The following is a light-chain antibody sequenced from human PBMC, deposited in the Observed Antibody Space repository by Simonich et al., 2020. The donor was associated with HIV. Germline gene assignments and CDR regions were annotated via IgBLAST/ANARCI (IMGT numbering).Light chain of an antibody. J-gene: IGKJ1*01. V-gene: IGKV4-1*01. CDR1: QSVLYSSNNKNY. CDR3: QQYYSSPRT. CDR2: WAS. Sequence: DIVMTQSPDSLAVSLGERATINCKSSQSVLYSSNNKNYLAWYQQKTGQPPKLLIYWASTRKSGVPARFSGSGSGTDFTLTISSLQAEDVAVYYCQQYYSSPRTFGQGTKVEIK.